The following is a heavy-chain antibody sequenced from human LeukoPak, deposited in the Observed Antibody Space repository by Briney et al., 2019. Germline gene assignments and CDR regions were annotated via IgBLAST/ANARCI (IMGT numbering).Heavy chain of an antibody. D-gene: IGHD3-3*01. CDR3: ARAYYDFWSGYYLNY. V-gene: IGHV4-34*01. CDR1: GGSISSGGYS. CDR2: INHSGST. Sequence: SETLSLTCAVSGGSISSGGYSWSWIRQPPGKGLEWIGEINHSGSTNYNPSLKSRVTISVDTSKNQFSLKLSSVTAADTAVYYCARAYYDFWSGYYLNYWGQGTLVTVSS. J-gene: IGHJ4*02.